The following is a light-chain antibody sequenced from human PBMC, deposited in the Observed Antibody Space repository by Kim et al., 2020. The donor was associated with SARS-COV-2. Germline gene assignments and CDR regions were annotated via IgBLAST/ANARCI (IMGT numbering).Light chain of an antibody. CDR1: HDIRNN. Sequence: AYVGDRVTINCRENHDIRNNLAWFQLKPGKAPKLLIDAASALQPGVPSRFSGSGSGTDFTLTVTSLQPEDVATYYCQKCDSAPWTFGQGTKVEIK. CDR2: AAS. V-gene: IGKV1-27*01. J-gene: IGKJ1*01. CDR3: QKCDSAPWT.